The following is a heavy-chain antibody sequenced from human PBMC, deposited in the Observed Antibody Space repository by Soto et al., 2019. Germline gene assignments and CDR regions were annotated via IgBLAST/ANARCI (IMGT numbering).Heavy chain of an antibody. V-gene: IGHV3-33*01. CDR2: IWNDGSNK. J-gene: IGHJ6*01. CDR1: GFTFRDHA. CDR3: ARALFPDVDIYAMDV. D-gene: IGHD5-12*01. Sequence: QVQLVESGGGVVQPGRSLRLSCAASGFTFRDHAMHWVRQAPGKGREWLAIIWNDGSNKFYAGSVQGRFTISRDNSKNTGYLQMNTLSAEDPAVDYCARALFPDVDIYAMDVWGPGTTVTVSS.